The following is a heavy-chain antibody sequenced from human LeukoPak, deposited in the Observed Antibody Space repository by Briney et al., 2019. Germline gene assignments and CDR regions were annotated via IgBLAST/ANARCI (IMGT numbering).Heavy chain of an antibody. V-gene: IGHV4-4*07. D-gene: IGHD3-10*01. CDR3: ARDSGTTGEVKFEP. Sequence: SETLSLTCTGSGCSLHRYRSWIRHPAGKGLECIVRLSGSWTITYNLALQSRLTISIDTSKNQLYLKLMYVTAVDTAVYYCARDSGTTGEVKFEPWGKGTMVTV. CDR2: LSGSWTI. CDR1: GCSLHRYR. J-gene: IGHJ5*02.